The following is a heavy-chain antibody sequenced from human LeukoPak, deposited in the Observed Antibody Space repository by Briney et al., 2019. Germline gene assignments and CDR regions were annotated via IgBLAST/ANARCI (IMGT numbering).Heavy chain of an antibody. CDR1: GYTFTNYA. V-gene: IGHV1-3*01. J-gene: IGHJ4*02. Sequence: ASVKVSCKASGYTFTNYAVHWVRPAPGQRLEWMGWINAGNGNTKYSQKFQGRVTITRDTSASTSYMYLSSLRSGDTAVYYCASSEWELLLCHYWGQGTLVTVSS. D-gene: IGHD1-26*01. CDR3: ASSEWELLLCHY. CDR2: INAGNGNT.